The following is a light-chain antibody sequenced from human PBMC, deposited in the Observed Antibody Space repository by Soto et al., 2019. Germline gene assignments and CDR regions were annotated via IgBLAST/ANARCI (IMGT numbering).Light chain of an antibody. CDR1: SSDVGGYNY. V-gene: IGLV2-14*01. CDR3: AAWDDSLSGVV. J-gene: IGLJ2*01. Sequence: QSALTQPASVSGSPGQSITISCTGTSSDVGGYNYVSWYQQHPGKAPKLIIYEVSNRPSGVSNRFSGSKSGDTASLTISGLQAEDEADYFCAAWDDSLSGVVFGGGTKLTVL. CDR2: EVS.